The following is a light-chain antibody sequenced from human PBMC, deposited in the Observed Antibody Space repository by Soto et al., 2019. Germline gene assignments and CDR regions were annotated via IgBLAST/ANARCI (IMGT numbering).Light chain of an antibody. V-gene: IGLV2-14*01. CDR3: SSYANSDTVL. CDR2: DVS. J-gene: IGLJ2*01. CDR1: SSDVGTYNF. Sequence: QSVLTQPASVSGSPGQSITISCTGTSSDVGTYNFVSWYRQHPVKAPILIIFDVSSRPSGISNRFSGSKSGNTASLTISGVQAEDEADYYCSSYANSDTVLFGGGTKLTVL.